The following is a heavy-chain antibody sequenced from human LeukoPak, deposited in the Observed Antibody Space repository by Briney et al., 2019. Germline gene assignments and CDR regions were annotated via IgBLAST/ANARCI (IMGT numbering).Heavy chain of an antibody. CDR2: ISSSSSYI. Sequence: GGSLRLSCAASGFTFSSYSMNWARQAPGKGLEWVSSISSSSSYIYYADSVKGRFTISRDNAKNSLYLQMNSLRAEDTAVYYCARGDCSSTSCQGIDYWGQGTLVTVSS. CDR1: GFTFSSYS. D-gene: IGHD2-2*01. V-gene: IGHV3-21*01. CDR3: ARGDCSSTSCQGIDY. J-gene: IGHJ4*02.